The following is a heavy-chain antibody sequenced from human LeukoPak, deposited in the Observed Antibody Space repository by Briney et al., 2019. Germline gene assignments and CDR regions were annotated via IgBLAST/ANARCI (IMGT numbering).Heavy chain of an antibody. V-gene: IGHV1-69*13. D-gene: IGHD6-13*01. CDR2: IIPIFGTA. Sequence: GASVKVSCKASGGTFSSYAISWVRQAPGQGLEWMGGIIPIFGTANYAQKFQGRVTITADESTSTAYMELSSLRSEDTAVYYCARGGYSSSWYNVHYYFDYWGQGTPVTVSS. CDR1: GGTFSSYA. J-gene: IGHJ4*02. CDR3: ARGGYSSSWYNVHYYFDY.